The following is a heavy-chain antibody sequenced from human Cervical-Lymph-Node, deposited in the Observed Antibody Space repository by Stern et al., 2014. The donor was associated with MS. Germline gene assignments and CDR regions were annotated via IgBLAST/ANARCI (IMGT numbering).Heavy chain of an antibody. D-gene: IGHD2-15*01. CDR2: INHRGGST. CDR3: ARDLIVVVVLPVKTYYYYGMNV. CDR1: GYTFNSYY. Sequence: QLAESGAEVKKPGASVKISCKASGYTFNSYYIHWVRQAPRQGLAWKGVINHRGGSTPSAQKFQGRVKMTRNTSTTTVFMELSSLTSDDSAGYYCARDLIVVVVLPVKTYYYYGMNVWGQGTPVTVAS. J-gene: IGHJ6*02. V-gene: IGHV1-46*02.